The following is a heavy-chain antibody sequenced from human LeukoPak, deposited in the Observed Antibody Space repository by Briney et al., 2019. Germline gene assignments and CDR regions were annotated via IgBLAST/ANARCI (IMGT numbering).Heavy chain of an antibody. V-gene: IGHV4-34*01. D-gene: IGHD3-22*01. CDR2: INHSGST. CDR3: ARAFISSRYYDSSGYYYRRNWFDP. CDR1: GGSFSGYY. Sequence: SETLSLTCAVYGGSFSGYYWSWIRQPPGKGLEWIGEINHSGSTNYNPSLKSRVTISVDTSKNQLSRKLSSVTAADTAVYYCARAFISSRYYDSSGYYYRRNWFDPWGQGTLVTVSS. J-gene: IGHJ5*02.